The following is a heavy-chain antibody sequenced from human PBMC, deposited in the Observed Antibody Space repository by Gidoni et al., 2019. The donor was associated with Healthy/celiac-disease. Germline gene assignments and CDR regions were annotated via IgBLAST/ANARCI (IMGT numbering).Heavy chain of an antibody. V-gene: IGHV3-23*01. Sequence: VQLLESGGGLVHPGGSLSLSCAASGFTFSSYAMSWVRQAPGKGLEWVSAIRGSGGSTYDADSVKGRFTSSRDNSKNTLYLQMNSLRAEDTAVYYCAKGGMTTVVTWYFDYWGQGTLVTVSS. D-gene: IGHD4-17*01. J-gene: IGHJ4*02. CDR3: AKGGMTTVVTWYFDY. CDR1: GFTFSSYA. CDR2: IRGSGGST.